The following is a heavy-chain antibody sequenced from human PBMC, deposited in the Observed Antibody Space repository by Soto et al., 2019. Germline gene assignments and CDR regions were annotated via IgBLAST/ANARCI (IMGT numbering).Heavy chain of an antibody. Sequence: EVQLVESGGGLVQPGGSLRLSCAASGFTFSSYWMSWVRQAPGKGLEWVANIKQDGSEKYYVDSVKGRFTISRDNAKNSLYLKMNSLRAEDTAVYYCAREGIAVAVDRPSYYYYYGMDVWGQGTTVTVSS. D-gene: IGHD6-19*01. CDR2: IKQDGSEK. V-gene: IGHV3-7*03. CDR3: AREGIAVAVDRPSYYYYYGMDV. CDR1: GFTFSSYW. J-gene: IGHJ6*02.